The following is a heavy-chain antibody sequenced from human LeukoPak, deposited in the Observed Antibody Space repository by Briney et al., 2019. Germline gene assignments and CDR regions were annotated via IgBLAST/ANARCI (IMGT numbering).Heavy chain of an antibody. Sequence: GGSLRLSCAASGFTFSSYGMHWARQAPGKGLEWVAVTWYDGSNKYYADSVKGRFTISRDNSKNTVYLQTSGLTVEDTAVYYCARGPHVVVVTAIDYWGQGTLVTVSS. D-gene: IGHD2-21*02. V-gene: IGHV3-33*08. CDR3: ARGPHVVVVTAIDY. CDR1: GFTFSSYG. CDR2: TWYDGSNK. J-gene: IGHJ4*02.